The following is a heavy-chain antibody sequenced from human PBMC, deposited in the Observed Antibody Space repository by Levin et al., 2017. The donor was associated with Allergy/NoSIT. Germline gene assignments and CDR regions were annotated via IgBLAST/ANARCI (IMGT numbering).Heavy chain of an antibody. CDR2: ISYDGNNK. D-gene: IGHD4-17*01. CDR1: GFTFSSYG. V-gene: IGHV3-30*18. J-gene: IGHJ4*02. Sequence: SCAASGFTFSSYGMHWVRQAPGKGLEWVAVISYDGNNKYYADSVKGRFTISRDTSKNTLYLQMNSLRAEDTAVYYCAKRGHYGDCLDYWGQGTLVTVSS. CDR3: AKRGHYGDCLDY.